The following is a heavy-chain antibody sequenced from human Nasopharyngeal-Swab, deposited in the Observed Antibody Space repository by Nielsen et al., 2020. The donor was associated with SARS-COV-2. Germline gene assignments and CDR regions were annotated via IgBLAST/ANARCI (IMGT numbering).Heavy chain of an antibody. CDR3: AGWITMIRGATFDI. CDR1: AGTFSSYA. D-gene: IGHD3-10*01. V-gene: IGHV1-69*13. Sequence: SVKVSCKASAGTFSSYAVSWVRQAPGQGLEWMGGIIPIFGTANYAQKFQGRVTITADESTSTAFMELSSLRSEGTAVYYCAGWITMIRGATFDIWGQGTMVTVSS. CDR2: IIPIFGTA. J-gene: IGHJ3*02.